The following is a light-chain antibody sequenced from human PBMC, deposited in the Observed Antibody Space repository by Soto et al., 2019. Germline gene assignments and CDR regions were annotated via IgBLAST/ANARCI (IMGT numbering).Light chain of an antibody. CDR1: QNINTD. J-gene: IGKJ1*01. CDR2: HAS. Sequence: DIQMTQSPSTLSPSVGDRVTITCRASQNINTDLAWYQQKPGKVPILLIYHASSLVTGVPSRFSGSGSGTEFTLIICSLPHDDFAAYYCAQYSTLWTVGQGTKV. V-gene: IGKV1-5*01. CDR3: AQYSTLWT.